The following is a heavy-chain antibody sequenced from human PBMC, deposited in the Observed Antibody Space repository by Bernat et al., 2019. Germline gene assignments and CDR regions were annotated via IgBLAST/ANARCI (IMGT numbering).Heavy chain of an antibody. V-gene: IGHV3-30-3*01. Sequence: QVQLVESGGGVVQPGRSLRLSCAASGFTFSSYAMHWVRQAPGKGLEWVAVISYDGINKYYEDSVKGRFTISRDNSKNTLYLQMNSLRAEDTAVYYCARDSFQLVYTPYYFDYWGQGTLVTVSS. CDR3: ARDSFQLVYTPYYFDY. J-gene: IGHJ4*02. CDR1: GFTFSSYA. D-gene: IGHD6-13*01. CDR2: ISYDGINK.